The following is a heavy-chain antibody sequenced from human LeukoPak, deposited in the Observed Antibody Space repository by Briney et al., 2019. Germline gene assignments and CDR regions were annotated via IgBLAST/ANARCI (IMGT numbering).Heavy chain of an antibody. V-gene: IGHV3-15*07. D-gene: IGHD7-27*01. J-gene: IGHJ4*02. CDR1: GFTFSDAW. Sequence: NPGGSLRLSCAASGFTFSDAWMNWVRQAPGKGLEWVGRIKRKTDGGTTDYAAPVKGRFTISRDESKNTLYLQMNSLKTEDTAVYYCTTGNWGPYWGQGTLVTVSS. CDR2: IKRKTDGGTT. CDR3: TTGNWGPY.